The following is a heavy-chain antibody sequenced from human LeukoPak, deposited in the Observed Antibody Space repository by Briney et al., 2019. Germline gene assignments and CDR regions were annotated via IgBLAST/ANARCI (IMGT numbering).Heavy chain of an antibody. V-gene: IGHV3-30*03. J-gene: IGHJ4*02. CDR2: ISYDGSNK. D-gene: IGHD6-19*01. CDR1: GFTFSSYG. Sequence: GGSLRLSCAASGFTFSSYGMHWVRQAPDKGLEWVAVISYDGSNKYYADSVKGRFTISRDNSKNTLYLQMNSLRAEDTAVYYCAAIGYSSGWCPGWGQGTLVTVSS. CDR3: AAIGYSSGWCPG.